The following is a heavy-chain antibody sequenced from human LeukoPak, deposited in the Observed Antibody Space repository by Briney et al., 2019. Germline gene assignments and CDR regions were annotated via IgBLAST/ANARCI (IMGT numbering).Heavy chain of an antibody. D-gene: IGHD2-8*01. CDR3: ARDNGNKYYFDY. CDR2: ISSNSKYT. Sequence: GGSLRLSCAASGFSFSSYEMNWVRQAPGKELEWISYISSNSKYTKYADSVKGRFTISRDNAKKSLYLQMNSLRAEDTAVYYCARDNGNKYYFDYWGQGTLVTVSS. CDR1: GFSFSSYE. V-gene: IGHV3-21*05. J-gene: IGHJ4*02.